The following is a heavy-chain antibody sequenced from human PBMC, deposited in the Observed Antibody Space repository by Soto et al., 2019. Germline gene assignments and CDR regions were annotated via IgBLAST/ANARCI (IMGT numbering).Heavy chain of an antibody. J-gene: IGHJ4*02. CDR1: GFTFSDYT. V-gene: IGHV3-21*01. CDR2: ISSGSSYI. CDR3: ARDIDYYDSCGHQDY. Sequence: GGSLRLSCAASGFTFSDYTMNWVRQAPGKGLEWVSSISSGSSYIYYADSVKGRFTISRDNAKNSLYLQVSSLRAEDTAVYYCARDIDYYDSCGHQDYWGQGTLVTVSS. D-gene: IGHD3-22*01.